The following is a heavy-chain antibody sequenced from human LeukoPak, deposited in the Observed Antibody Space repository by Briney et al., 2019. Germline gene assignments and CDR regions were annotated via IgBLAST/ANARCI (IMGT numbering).Heavy chain of an antibody. D-gene: IGHD1-26*01. CDR2: IKSKTDGGTT. J-gene: IGHJ4*02. V-gene: IGHV3-15*01. Sequence: PGGSLRLSCAASGFTFSNAWMSWVRQAPGKGLEWVGRIKSKTDGGTTDYAAPVKGRFTISRDDSKNTLYLQMNSLKTEDTAVYYCAKDLEGANPYALDYWGQGALVTVSS. CDR1: GFTFSNAW. CDR3: AKDLEGANPYALDY.